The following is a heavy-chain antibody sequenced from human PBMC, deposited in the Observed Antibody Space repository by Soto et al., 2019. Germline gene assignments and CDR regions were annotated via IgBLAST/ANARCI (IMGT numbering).Heavy chain of an antibody. V-gene: IGHV1-2*02. CDR3: ALEPTGTAGFDY. J-gene: IGHJ4*02. Sequence: QVQMVQSGAEVKKPGASVKVSCKASGHTFTGHHMHWVRQAPVQGLEWMGLIDLDIGDTKYAQKCQGRVTSTSNTSITTASMELRGLRSDDTAVYYCALEPTGTAGFDYWGKGTLVTVSS. CDR2: IDLDIGDT. D-gene: IGHD2-21*02. CDR1: GHTFTGHH.